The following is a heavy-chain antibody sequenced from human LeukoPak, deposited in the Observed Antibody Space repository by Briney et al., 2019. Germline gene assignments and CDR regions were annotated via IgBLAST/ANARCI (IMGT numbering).Heavy chain of an antibody. CDR2: IYYSGST. CDR1: GGSISSYY. Sequence: SETLSLTCTVSGGSISSYYWSWIRQPPGKGLEWIGYIYYSGSTNYNPSLKSRVTISVDTSKNQFSLKLSSVTAADTAVYYCARTKLCAFDAFDIWGQGTMVTVSS. D-gene: IGHD4-23*01. CDR3: ARTKLCAFDAFDI. J-gene: IGHJ3*02. V-gene: IGHV4-59*01.